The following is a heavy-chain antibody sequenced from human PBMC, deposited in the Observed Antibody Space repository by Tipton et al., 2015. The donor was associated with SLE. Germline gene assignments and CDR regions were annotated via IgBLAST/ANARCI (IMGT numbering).Heavy chain of an antibody. D-gene: IGHD5-12*01. CDR1: GFTFGDSA. CDR2: IYSGDSGA. J-gene: IGHJ4*02. V-gene: IGHV3-23*03. CDR3: AKHSAWLSYLDL. Sequence: SLRLSCAGSGFTFGDSAMAWVRRGPGKGLEWVSVIYSGDSGAVYPDSVKGRFTISRDDSKSTVFLQMDGLRAEDTAIYYCAKHSAWLSYLDLWGQGALVFVSS.